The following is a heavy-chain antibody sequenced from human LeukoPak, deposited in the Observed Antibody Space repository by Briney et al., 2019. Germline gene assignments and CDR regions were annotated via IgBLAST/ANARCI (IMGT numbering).Heavy chain of an antibody. CDR3: ASTGYSSGWGAFDI. Sequence: SETLSLTCTVSGGSISSYYWSWIRQPAGKGLEWIGRIYTSGSTNYNPSLKSRVTMSVDTSKNQFSLKLSSVTAADTAAYYCASTGYSSGWGAFDIWGQGTMVTVSS. V-gene: IGHV4-4*07. J-gene: IGHJ3*02. D-gene: IGHD6-19*01. CDR2: IYTSGST. CDR1: GGSISSYY.